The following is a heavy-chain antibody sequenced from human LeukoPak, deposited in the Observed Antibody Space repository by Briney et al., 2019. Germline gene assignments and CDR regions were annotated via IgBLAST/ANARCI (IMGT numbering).Heavy chain of an antibody. CDR1: GGSISSYY. CDR3: ARAIRHYYYYYMDV. Sequence: SETLSLTCTVSGGSISSYYWSWIRQPPGKGLEWIGYIYYSGSTNYNPSLKSRVTISVDTSKNQFSLKLSSVTAADTAVYYCARAIRHYYYYYMDVWGKGTTVTVSS. CDR2: IYYSGST. D-gene: IGHD1-1*01. J-gene: IGHJ6*03. V-gene: IGHV4-59*12.